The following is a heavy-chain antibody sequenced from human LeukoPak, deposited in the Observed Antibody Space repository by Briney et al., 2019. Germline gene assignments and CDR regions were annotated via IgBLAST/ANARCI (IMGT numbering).Heavy chain of an antibody. CDR1: GYTFTGYY. J-gene: IGHJ5*02. D-gene: IGHD1-26*01. CDR2: INPTGGST. Sequence: ASVKVSCKASGYTFTGYYMHWVRQAPGQGLEWMGWINPTGGSTGYAQKFQGRVTMTRDMSTSTDYMELSSLRSEDTAIYYCAXXNSVGDNAWWFDPWGQGTLVTVSS. V-gene: IGHV1-46*01. CDR3: AXXNSVGDNAWWFDP.